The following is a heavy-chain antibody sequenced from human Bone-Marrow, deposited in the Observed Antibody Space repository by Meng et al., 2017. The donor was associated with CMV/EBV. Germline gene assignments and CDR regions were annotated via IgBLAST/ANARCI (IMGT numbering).Heavy chain of an antibody. V-gene: IGHV1-18*01. CDR3: ARDSLYCSSTSCYKGFNYGMDV. CDR1: GYTFTSYG. CDR2: ISAYNGNT. Sequence: ASVKVSCKASGYTFTSYGISWVRQAPGQGLEWMGWISAYNGNTNYAQKLQGRVTMTPDTSTSTAYMELRSLRSDDTAVYYCARDSLYCSSTSCYKGFNYGMDVWGQGTTVTISS. D-gene: IGHD2-2*02. J-gene: IGHJ6*02.